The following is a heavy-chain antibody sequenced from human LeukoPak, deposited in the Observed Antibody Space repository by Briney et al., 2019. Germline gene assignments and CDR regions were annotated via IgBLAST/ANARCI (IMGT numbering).Heavy chain of an antibody. CDR1: GIIFEDFA. J-gene: IGHJ4*01. Sequence: GGPLRLSCVGPGIIFEDFAMYWVRQTPGKGMEWVSLISGDGSRSYYADPVKGRFTISRVNGKNSLYLQMNSLRSEDTALYYCGKGYCSDYSGPPHRWGQVTLGAVSS. D-gene: IGHD4-23*01. V-gene: IGHV3-43*02. CDR2: ISGDGSRS. CDR3: GKGYCSDYSGPPHR.